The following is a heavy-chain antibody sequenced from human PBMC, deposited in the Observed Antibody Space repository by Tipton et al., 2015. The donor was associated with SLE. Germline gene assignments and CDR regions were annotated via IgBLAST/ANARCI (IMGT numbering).Heavy chain of an antibody. CDR2: ISGSGGST. CDR1: GFTFSSYA. V-gene: IGHV3-23*01. J-gene: IGHJ3*02. Sequence: SLRLSCAASGFTFSSYAMSWVRQAPGKGLEWVSTISGSGGSTYYADSVKGRFTISRDNSKNTLYLQMNSLRPEDTALYYCAKDNDAFDIWGQGTMVTVSS. CDR3: AKDNDAFDI.